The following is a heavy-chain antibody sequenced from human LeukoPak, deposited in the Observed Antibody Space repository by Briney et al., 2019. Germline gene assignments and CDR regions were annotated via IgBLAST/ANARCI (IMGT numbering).Heavy chain of an antibody. CDR1: GFTVSSNY. D-gene: IGHD6-19*01. J-gene: IGHJ4*02. V-gene: IGHV3-66*01. CDR2: IYSGGST. Sequence: GGSLRLSCAASGFTVSSNYMSWVRRAPGKGLEWVSVIYSGGSTYYADSVKGRFTISRDNSKNTLYLQMNSLRAEDTAVYYCARDGSGWYYFDYWGQGTLVTVSS. CDR3: ARDGSGWYYFDY.